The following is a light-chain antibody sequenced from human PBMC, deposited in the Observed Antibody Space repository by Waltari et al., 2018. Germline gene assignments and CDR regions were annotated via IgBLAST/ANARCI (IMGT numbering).Light chain of an antibody. Sequence: QSVLTQPPSVSGALGQRVTISCTGSSSNIGADYDVHCYQQVPGTAPKLLISGNSIRPSGVPDRFSASKSGTAASLAITGLQAEDEADYYCQSYDNSLGGSKVFGGGTRLSVL. CDR3: QSYDNSLGGSKV. J-gene: IGLJ2*01. V-gene: IGLV1-40*01. CDR1: SSNIGADYD. CDR2: GNS.